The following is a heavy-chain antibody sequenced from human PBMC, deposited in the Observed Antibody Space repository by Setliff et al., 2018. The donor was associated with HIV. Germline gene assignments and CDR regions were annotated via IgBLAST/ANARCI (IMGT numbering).Heavy chain of an antibody. CDR1: GASISSSSHH. D-gene: IGHD1-26*01. J-gene: IGHJ6*03. CDR3: ARIVRWELVATSTFFYYYMDV. V-gene: IGHV4-39*01. Sequence: PSETLSLTCTVSGASISSSSHHWAWIRQPPGKGLEYFGNIYYTGSTHHNPSLESRVATSVDTSKNQFSLKLSSVTAADTAVYYCARIVRWELVATSTFFYYYMDVWGKGTTVTVSS. CDR2: IYYTGST.